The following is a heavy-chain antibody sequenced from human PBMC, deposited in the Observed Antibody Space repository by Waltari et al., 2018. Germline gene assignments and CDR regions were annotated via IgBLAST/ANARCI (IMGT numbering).Heavy chain of an antibody. J-gene: IGHJ4*02. CDR2: LNPSTGGT. CDR3: ARESARWKGYSDYDWGY. Sequence: QVHLVQSGAEVKTSGASVKVSCSASGYTFTKFFLHWLRQAPGQGLEWMGRLNPSTGGTDYAQRFQGRVTLTRDTSINTAFLEVNTLTSGDTGVYYCARESARWKGYSDYDWGYWGQGTLVTVSS. D-gene: IGHD5-12*01. CDR1: GYTFTKFF. V-gene: IGHV1-2*05.